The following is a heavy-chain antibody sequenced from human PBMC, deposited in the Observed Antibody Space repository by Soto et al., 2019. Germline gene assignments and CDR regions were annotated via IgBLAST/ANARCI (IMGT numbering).Heavy chain of an antibody. D-gene: IGHD2-21*02. V-gene: IGHV4-4*02. CDR1: SGSISSSNW. Sequence: SETLSLTCAVSSGSISSSNWWSWVRQPPGKGLEWIGEIYHSGSTNYNPSLKSRVTISVDKSKNQFSLKLSSVTAADTAVYYCAIRTGDLTDDGYYYYMDVWGKGTTVTVSS. J-gene: IGHJ6*03. CDR2: IYHSGST. CDR3: AIRTGDLTDDGYYYYMDV.